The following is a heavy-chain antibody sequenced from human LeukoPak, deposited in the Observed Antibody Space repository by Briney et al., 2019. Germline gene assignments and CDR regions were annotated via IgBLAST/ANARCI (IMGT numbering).Heavy chain of an antibody. CDR1: GFTFSSYS. J-gene: IGHJ4*02. V-gene: IGHV3-21*01. CDR3: ARGLGPFFDY. Sequence: GGSLRLSCAASGFTFSSYSMNWVRQAPGKGLEWVSSISSSSSYIYYADSVKGRFTISRDDAKNSLYLQMNSLRAEDTAVYYCARGLGPFFDYWGQGTLVTVSS. CDR2: ISSSSSYI.